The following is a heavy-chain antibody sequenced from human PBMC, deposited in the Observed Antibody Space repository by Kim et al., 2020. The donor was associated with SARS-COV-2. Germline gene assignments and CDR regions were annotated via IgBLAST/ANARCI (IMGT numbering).Heavy chain of an antibody. CDR1: GGTFSSYA. CDR3: AREGEKVPRVLVAFDI. D-gene: IGHD1-26*01. Sequence: SVKVSCKASGGTFSSYAISWVRQAPGQGLEWMGGIIPIFGTANYAQKFQGRVTITADESTSTAYMELSSLRSEDTAVYYCAREGEKVPRVLVAFDIWGQGTMLTVSS. J-gene: IGHJ3*02. V-gene: IGHV1-69*13. CDR2: IIPIFGTA.